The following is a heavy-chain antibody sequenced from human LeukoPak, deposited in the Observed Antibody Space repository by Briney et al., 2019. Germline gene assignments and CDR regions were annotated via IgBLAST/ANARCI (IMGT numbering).Heavy chain of an antibody. CDR1: GFTFSSYG. D-gene: IGHD6-19*01. CDR3: ARDCPYSSGWLNGMDV. CDR2: IWYDGSNK. V-gene: IGHV3-33*01. J-gene: IGHJ6*02. Sequence: PGGSLRLSCAASGFTFSSYGMHWVRQAPGKGLEWVAVIWYDGSNKYYADSVKGRFTIPRDNSKNTLYLQMNSLRAEDTAVYYCARDCPYSSGWLNGMDVWGQGTTVTVSS.